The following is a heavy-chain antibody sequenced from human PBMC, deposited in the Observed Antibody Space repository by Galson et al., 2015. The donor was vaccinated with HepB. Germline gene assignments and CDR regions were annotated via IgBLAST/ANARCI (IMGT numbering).Heavy chain of an antibody. CDR1: GFTFSNAW. J-gene: IGHJ4*02. D-gene: IGHD3-9*01. CDR2: IGSKTDGGAT. CDR3: TTLTPGGL. Sequence: SLRLSCAASGFTFSNAWMSWVRQAPGKGLEWVGRIGSKTDGGATDYAAPVKGRFTISRDDSKNTLYLQMNRLKTEDTAMYYCTTLTPGGLWGQGTLVTVSS. V-gene: IGHV3-15*04.